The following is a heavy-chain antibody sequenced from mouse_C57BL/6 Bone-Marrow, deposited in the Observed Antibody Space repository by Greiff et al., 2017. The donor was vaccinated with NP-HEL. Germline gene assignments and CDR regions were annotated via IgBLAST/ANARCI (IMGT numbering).Heavy chain of an antibody. V-gene: IGHV5-4*01. J-gene: IGHJ3*01. D-gene: IGHD2-1*01. Sequence: EVQLVESGGGLVKPGGSLKLSCAASGFTFSSYAMSWVRQTPEKRLEWVATISDGGSYTYYPDNVKGRFTISRDNAKNNLYLQMSHLKSEDTAMYYCARDCNYVPEFAYWGQGTLVTVSA. CDR1: GFTFSSYA. CDR2: ISDGGSYT. CDR3: ARDCNYVPEFAY.